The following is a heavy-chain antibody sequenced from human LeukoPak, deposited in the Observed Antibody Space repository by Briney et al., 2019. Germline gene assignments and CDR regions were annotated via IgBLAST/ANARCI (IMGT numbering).Heavy chain of an antibody. CDR2: IYSSGST. V-gene: IGHV4-59*08. Sequence: PSDTLSLTCTVSGGSISSYYWSWIRQPPGTGLEWIGYIYSSGSTNYNPSLKSRVTISVDTSKNQFSLKLTSVTAADTAVYYCARTYYFGSGSYHFDYWGQGALVTVSS. CDR3: ARTYYFGSGSYHFDY. CDR1: GGSISSYY. D-gene: IGHD3-10*01. J-gene: IGHJ4*02.